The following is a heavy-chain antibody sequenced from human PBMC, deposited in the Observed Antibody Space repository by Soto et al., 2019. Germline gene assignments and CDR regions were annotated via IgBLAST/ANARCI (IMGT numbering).Heavy chain of an antibody. D-gene: IGHD6-19*01. J-gene: IGHJ4*02. V-gene: IGHV3-23*01. CDR2: IAGNGGIL. Sequence: PGGSLRLSCVAPGFTFSNYVMSWVRQAPGKGLECVAAIAGNGGILYYTDSVKGRSSISRDNSKNTLHLQMNSLRAEDTAVYYCARRQFFSLDSWGQGILVTGSS. CDR1: GFTFSNYV. CDR3: ARRQFFSLDS.